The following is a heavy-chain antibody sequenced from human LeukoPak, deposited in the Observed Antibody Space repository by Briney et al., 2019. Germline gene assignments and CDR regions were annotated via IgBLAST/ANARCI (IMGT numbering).Heavy chain of an antibody. CDR3: ARLGGHPPYYFDY. D-gene: IGHD1-26*01. Sequence: GESLKISCKGSGYSFTSYWISWVHQMPGKGLEWMGRIDPSDSYTNYSPSFQGHVTISADKSISTAYLQWSSLKASDTAMYYCARLGGHPPYYFDYWGQGTLVTVSS. V-gene: IGHV5-10-1*01. CDR2: IDPSDSYT. J-gene: IGHJ4*02. CDR1: GYSFTSYW.